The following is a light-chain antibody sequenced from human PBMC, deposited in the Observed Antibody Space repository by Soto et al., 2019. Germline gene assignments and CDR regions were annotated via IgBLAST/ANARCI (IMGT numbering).Light chain of an antibody. CDR3: QQRTTWPT. CDR1: QSVTTS. V-gene: IGKV3-11*01. CDR2: DVS. J-gene: IGKJ4*01. Sequence: EIVLTQCPATLSLSPGDTATLSCRASQSVTTSLAWFQQKPGQAPRLLIYDVSRRSTALPARFSGSGSGTDFNLTIRSLEPEDLPVYYCQQRTTWPTFGGGTKVEIK.